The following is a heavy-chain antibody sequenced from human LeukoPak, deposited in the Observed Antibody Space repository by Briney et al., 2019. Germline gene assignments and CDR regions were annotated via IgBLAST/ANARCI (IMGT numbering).Heavy chain of an antibody. CDR2: VDRDGSNT. CDR3: AGGGFSGFDR. Sequence: PGGSLRLSCVACEITFYTFWMHWVRQAPGEGLVWVARVDRDGSNTNYADSVKGRFTVSRDNSKNALYLEMNSLRVEDTAVYYCAGGGFSGFDRWGQGVLVSVSS. V-gene: IGHV3-74*01. CDR1: EITFYTFW. J-gene: IGHJ4*02. D-gene: IGHD5-12*01.